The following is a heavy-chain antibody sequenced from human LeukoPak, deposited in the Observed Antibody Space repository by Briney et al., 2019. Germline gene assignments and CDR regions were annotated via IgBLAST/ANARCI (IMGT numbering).Heavy chain of an antibody. V-gene: IGHV1-18*01. J-gene: IGHJ4*02. Sequence: GASVKVSCKASGYTFTSYGISWVRQAPGQGLEWMGWISAYNGNTNYAQKLQGRVTMTTDTSTSTAYMELRSLRSDDTAVYYCARGYLSDIVVVPAAFDYWGQGTLVTVSS. CDR1: GYTFTSYG. CDR3: ARGYLSDIVVVPAAFDY. CDR2: ISAYNGNT. D-gene: IGHD2-2*01.